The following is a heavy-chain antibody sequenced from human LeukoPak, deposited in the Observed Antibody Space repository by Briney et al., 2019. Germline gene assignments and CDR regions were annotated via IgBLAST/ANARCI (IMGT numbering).Heavy chain of an antibody. CDR1: GFTFSNAW. D-gene: IGHD3-3*01. Sequence: GGSLRLSCAASGFTFSNAWMSWARQAPGKGLEWVGRIKSKTDGGTTDYAAPVKGRFTISRDDSKNTLYLQMNSLKTEDTAVYYCTTVLWSGPDFADPWGQGTLVTVSS. CDR3: TTVLWSGPDFADP. CDR2: IKSKTDGGTT. V-gene: IGHV3-15*01. J-gene: IGHJ5*02.